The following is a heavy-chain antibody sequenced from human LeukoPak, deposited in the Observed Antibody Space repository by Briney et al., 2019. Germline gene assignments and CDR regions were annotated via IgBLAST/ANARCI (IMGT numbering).Heavy chain of an antibody. CDR3: AREGSGTRLGAFDI. CDR1: GFTFSSYA. CDR2: ISYDGSNK. D-gene: IGHD3-10*01. J-gene: IGHJ3*02. Sequence: GGSLRLSCAASGFTFSSYAMHWVRQAPGKGLEWVAVISYDGSNKYYADSVKGRFTISRDNSKNTLYLQMNSLRAEDTAVYYCAREGSGTRLGAFDIWGQGTMVTVSS. V-gene: IGHV3-30-3*01.